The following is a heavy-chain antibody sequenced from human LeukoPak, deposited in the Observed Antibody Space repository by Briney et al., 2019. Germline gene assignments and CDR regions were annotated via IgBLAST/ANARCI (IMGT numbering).Heavy chain of an antibody. V-gene: IGHV4-59*01. CDR3: AKGGVYFDY. J-gene: IGHJ4*02. CDR1: GGSINSYY. CDR2: IYYSGSTNYYTGST. Sequence: PSETLSLTCTVSGGSINSYYWSWIRQPPGKGLEWIGNIYYSGSTNYYTGSTNYNPSLKSRATISVDTSKNQFSLKLSSVTAADTAIYYCAKGGVYFDYWGQGTLVTVSS. D-gene: IGHD3-16*01.